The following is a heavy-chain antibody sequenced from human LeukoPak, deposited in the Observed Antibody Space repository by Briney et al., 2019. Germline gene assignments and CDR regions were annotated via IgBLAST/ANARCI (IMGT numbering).Heavy chain of an antibody. CDR3: AREELGYSGYDGVY. CDR1: GYTFTGYY. D-gene: IGHD5-12*01. J-gene: IGHJ4*02. CDR2: INPNSGGT. V-gene: IGHV1-2*02. Sequence: ASVKVSCKASGYTFTGYYMHWVRQAPGQGLEWMGWINPNSGGTNYAQKFQGRVTMTRDTSISTAYMELSRLRSDDTAVYYCAREELGYSGYDGVYWGQGTLVTVSS.